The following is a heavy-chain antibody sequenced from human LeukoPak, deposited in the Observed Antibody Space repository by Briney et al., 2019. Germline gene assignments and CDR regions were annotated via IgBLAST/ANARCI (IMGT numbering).Heavy chain of an antibody. Sequence: PGGSLRLSCAASGFTFSDYYMSWIRQAPGNGLEWVSYMSTSGRIIYYADSVKGRFTISRDNAKNSLCLQMNSLRAEDTAVYYCARVTRGNWFDPWGQGTLVTVSS. J-gene: IGHJ5*02. CDR2: MSTSGRII. CDR1: GFTFSDYY. CDR3: ARVTRGNWFDP. V-gene: IGHV3-11*01. D-gene: IGHD3-10*01.